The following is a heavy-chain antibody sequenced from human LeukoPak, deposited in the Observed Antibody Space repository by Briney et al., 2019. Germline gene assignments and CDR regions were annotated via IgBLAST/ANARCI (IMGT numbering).Heavy chain of an antibody. CDR2: IYSSGST. Sequence: GTLRLSCAASGFTFSSYGMRWIRQPPGKGLEWIGSIYSSGSTYYSPSLKSRVTISVDTSKNQFSLKLSSVTAADTAVYYCARVFADYYDSSGYGLDYWGQGTLVTVSS. V-gene: IGHV4-39*07. CDR3: ARVFADYYDSSGYGLDY. CDR1: GFTFSSYG. J-gene: IGHJ4*02. D-gene: IGHD3-22*01.